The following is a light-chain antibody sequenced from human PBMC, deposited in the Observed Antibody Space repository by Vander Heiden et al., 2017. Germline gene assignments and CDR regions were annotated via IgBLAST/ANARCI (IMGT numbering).Light chain of an antibody. CDR2: GAS. J-gene: IGKJ3*01. V-gene: IGKV3-15*01. Sequence: DIVMTQSPATLSVSPGERATLSCRASQSVSSNLAWYQQKPGQAPRLLIYGASTRATGIPARFSGSGSGTEFTLTISSLQSEDFAVYYCQQYNNWPLTFGPGTKVEIK. CDR1: QSVSSN. CDR3: QQYNNWPLT.